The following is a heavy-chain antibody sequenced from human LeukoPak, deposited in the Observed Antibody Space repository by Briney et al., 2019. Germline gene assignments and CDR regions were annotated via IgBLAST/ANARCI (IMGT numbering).Heavy chain of an antibody. J-gene: IGHJ6*02. CDR1: GYTFTGYY. CDR2: ISSYNGKT. Sequence: ASVKVSCKASGYTFTGYYMHWVRQAPGQGLEWMGWISSYNGKTNYAPGLQGRVTMTTDTSTSTAYMELRSLRSDDTAVYYCARMYCSRGSCYPLFYYYALDVWGQGTTVTVSS. D-gene: IGHD2-15*01. CDR3: ARMYCSRGSCYPLFYYYALDV. V-gene: IGHV1-18*04.